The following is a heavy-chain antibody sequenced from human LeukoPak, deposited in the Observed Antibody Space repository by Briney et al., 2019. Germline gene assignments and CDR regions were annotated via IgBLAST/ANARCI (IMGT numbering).Heavy chain of an antibody. V-gene: IGHV3-23*01. D-gene: IGHD3-10*01. CDR2: IRASGGST. CDR3: AKDQIGVLPDAFDI. Sequence: GGSLRLSCAASGFTFSDCAMSWVRQAPGKGLEWVSSIRASGGSTFYAGSVKGRFTISRDNSENTLFLQMNSLRADDAAVYYCAKDQIGVLPDAFDIWGQGTMVSVPS. CDR1: GFTFSDCA. J-gene: IGHJ3*02.